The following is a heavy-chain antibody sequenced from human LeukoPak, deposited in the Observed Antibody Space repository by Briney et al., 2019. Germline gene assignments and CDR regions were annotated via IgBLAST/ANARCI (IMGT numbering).Heavy chain of an antibody. J-gene: IGHJ4*02. CDR1: GGTFSSYA. Sequence: GASVKVSCKASGGTFSSYAISWVRQAPGQGLEWMGGIIPIFGTANYAQKFQGRVTITADESTSTAYMELSSLRSEDTAVYYCAIDPPSPLLLWFGELLAPPVYWGQGTPVTVSS. D-gene: IGHD3-10*01. CDR2: IIPIFGTA. V-gene: IGHV1-69*13. CDR3: AIDPPSPLLLWFGELLAPPVY.